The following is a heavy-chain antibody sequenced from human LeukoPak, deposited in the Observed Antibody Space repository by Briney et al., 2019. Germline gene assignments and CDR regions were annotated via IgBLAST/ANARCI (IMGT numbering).Heavy chain of an antibody. J-gene: IGHJ5*02. CDR2: IYYSGST. Sequence: PSETLSLTCTVSGGSISSSSYYWGWICQPPGKGLEWIGSIYYSGSTYYNPSLKSRVTISVDTSKNQFSLKLSSVTAADTAVYYCARDSYYYDSSGSWGQGTLVTVSS. V-gene: IGHV4-39*02. CDR3: ARDSYYYDSSGS. D-gene: IGHD3-22*01. CDR1: GGSISSSSYY.